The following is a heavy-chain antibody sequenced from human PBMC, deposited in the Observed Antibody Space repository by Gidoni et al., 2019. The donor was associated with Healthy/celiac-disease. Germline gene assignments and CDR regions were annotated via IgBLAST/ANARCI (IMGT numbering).Heavy chain of an antibody. J-gene: IGHJ4*02. CDR1: GFTFSSYA. CDR3: AKDTYGDYSYFDY. Sequence: EVQLLESGGGLVQPGGSLRLSCAASGFTFSSYAMSWVRQAPGKGLEWVSAISGSGCSTYYADSVKGRFTIFRDNSKNTLYLQMNSLRAEDTAVYYCAKDTYGDYSYFDYWGQGTLVTVSS. V-gene: IGHV3-23*01. D-gene: IGHD4-17*01. CDR2: ISGSGCST.